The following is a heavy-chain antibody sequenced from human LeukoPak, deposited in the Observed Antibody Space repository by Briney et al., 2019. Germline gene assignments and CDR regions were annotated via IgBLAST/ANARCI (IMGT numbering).Heavy chain of an antibody. CDR1: GFTFSSYA. J-gene: IGHJ4*02. V-gene: IGHV3-23*01. D-gene: IGHD3-22*01. CDR3: AKFSSSGSSGYYPTPFDY. CDR2: ISGSGGST. Sequence: GGSLRLSCAASGFTFSSYAMSWVRQAPGKGLEWVSAISGSGGSTYYADSVKGRFTISRDNSKSTLYLQMNSLRAEDTAVYYCAKFSSSGSSGYYPTPFDYWGQGTLVTVSS.